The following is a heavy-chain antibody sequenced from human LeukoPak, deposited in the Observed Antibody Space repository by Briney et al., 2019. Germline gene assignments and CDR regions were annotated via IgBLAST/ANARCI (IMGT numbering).Heavy chain of an antibody. J-gene: IGHJ4*02. Sequence: GGSLRLSCAASGFTFSSYGMHWVRQAPGKGLEWVAFIRYDGSNKYYADSVKGRFTISRDNSKNTLYLQMNSLGAEDTAVYYCAKDRVGDYSTFFDYWGQGTLVTVSS. CDR2: IRYDGSNK. D-gene: IGHD4-11*01. CDR1: GFTFSSYG. V-gene: IGHV3-30*02. CDR3: AKDRVGDYSTFFDY.